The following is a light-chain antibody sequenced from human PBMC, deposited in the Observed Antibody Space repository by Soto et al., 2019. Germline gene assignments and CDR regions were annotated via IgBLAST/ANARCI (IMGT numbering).Light chain of an antibody. CDR2: GAS. V-gene: IGKV3-15*01. J-gene: IGKJ1*01. Sequence: EIVMTQSPATLSVSPGERATLSCRASQSVSSNLAWYQQKPGQAPRLLIYGASTRATGIPARFSGSGSGKEFTLTISSLQSEDFAFYYCQQYNNWPVTFGQRPKVDI. CDR3: QQYNNWPVT. CDR1: QSVSSN.